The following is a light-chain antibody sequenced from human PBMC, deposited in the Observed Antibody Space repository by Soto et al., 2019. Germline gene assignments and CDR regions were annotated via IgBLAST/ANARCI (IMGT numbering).Light chain of an antibody. Sequence: IQLTQSPSSLSASVGDRVTITCRATQGISNFLVWYQQKPGKAPKLLIYAASTLQSGVPARFSGSGAGTDFTLTIGSLQHEDFATYYCQQLYSYPLTFGQGTRLEIK. CDR2: AAS. CDR3: QQLYSYPLT. V-gene: IGKV1-9*01. J-gene: IGKJ5*01. CDR1: QGISNF.